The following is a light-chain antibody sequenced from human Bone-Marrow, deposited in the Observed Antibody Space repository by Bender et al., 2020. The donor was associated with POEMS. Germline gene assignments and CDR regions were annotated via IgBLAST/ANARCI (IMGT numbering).Light chain of an antibody. CDR2: EDT. CDR1: SSDLGGYNY. CDR3: VAWDDTLNGWV. Sequence: QSALTQPASVSGSPGQSITISCTGTSSDLGGYNYVSWYQQHPGKAPQLVIYEDTKRPSGVPDRFSGSMSGTSASLAISGLHSEDEADYYCVAWDDTLNGWVFGGGTKLTVL. V-gene: IGLV2-14*01. J-gene: IGLJ2*01.